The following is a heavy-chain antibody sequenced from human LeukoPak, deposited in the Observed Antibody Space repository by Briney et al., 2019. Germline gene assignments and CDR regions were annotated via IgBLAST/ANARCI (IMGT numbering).Heavy chain of an antibody. CDR2: TYSSGTT. V-gene: IGHV3-53*01. J-gene: IGHJ4*02. CDR1: GFTVSSNY. CDR3: AREPTYGSSLDY. Sequence: GGSLRLSCVASGFTVSSNYVSWVPDAPGRGLEYISVTYSSGTTYYADSVTDRFTISRDNSRNTLYLQMNSLRPEDTAVYYCAREPTYGSSLDYWGQGTLVTVSS. D-gene: IGHD6-6*01.